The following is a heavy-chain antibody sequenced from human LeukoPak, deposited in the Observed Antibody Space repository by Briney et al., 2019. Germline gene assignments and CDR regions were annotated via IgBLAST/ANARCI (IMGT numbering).Heavy chain of an antibody. V-gene: IGHV3-30*02. D-gene: IGHD3-10*01. J-gene: IGHJ4*02. Sequence: PGGSLRLSCAASGFAFSSYGMHWVRQAPGKGLEWVAFIRYDGGNKYYADSVKGRFTISRDSSKNTLYLQMNSLRAEDTAVYYCAKDYGDYGSGSSFDYWGQGTLVTVSS. CDR1: GFAFSSYG. CDR2: IRYDGGNK. CDR3: AKDYGDYGSGSSFDY.